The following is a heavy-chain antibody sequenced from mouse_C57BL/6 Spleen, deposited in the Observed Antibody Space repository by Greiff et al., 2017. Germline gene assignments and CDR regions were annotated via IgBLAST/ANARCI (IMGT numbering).Heavy chain of an antibody. Sequence: DVQLQESGPELVKPGASVKIPCKASGYTFTDYNMDWVKQSHGKSLEWIGDINPNNGGTIYNQKFKGKATLTVDKSSSTAYMELRSLTSEDTAVYYCARSMVTTGGWFAYWGQGTLVTVSA. D-gene: IGHD2-2*01. CDR3: ARSMVTTGGWFAY. CDR1: GYTFTDYN. J-gene: IGHJ3*01. V-gene: IGHV1-18*01. CDR2: INPNNGGT.